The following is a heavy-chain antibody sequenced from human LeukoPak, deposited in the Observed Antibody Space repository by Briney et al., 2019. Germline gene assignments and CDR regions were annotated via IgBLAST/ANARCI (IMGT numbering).Heavy chain of an antibody. CDR2: INSDGSST. CDR3: AKLTISSRTTGRKDAFDI. Sequence: LTGGSLRLSCAASGFTFSSYWMHWVRQAPGKGLVWVSRINSDGSSTSYADSVRGRFSISRDNAKNTLYLQMNSLRAEDTAVYYCAKLTISSRTTGRKDAFDIWGQGTMVTVSS. CDR1: GFTFSSYW. V-gene: IGHV3-74*01. J-gene: IGHJ3*02. D-gene: IGHD4/OR15-4a*01.